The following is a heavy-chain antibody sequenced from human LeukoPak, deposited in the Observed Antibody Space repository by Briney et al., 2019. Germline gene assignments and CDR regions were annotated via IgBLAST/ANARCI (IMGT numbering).Heavy chain of an antibody. Sequence: ASVKVSCKASGYTFTSYGISWVRPAPGQGLEWMGWISAYNGNTNYAQKLQGRVTMTTDTSTSTAYMELRSLRSDDTAVYYCARDGPVLLWFGELSELGYWGQGTLVTVSS. D-gene: IGHD3-10*01. CDR1: GYTFTSYG. V-gene: IGHV1-18*01. CDR3: ARDGPVLLWFGELSELGY. CDR2: ISAYNGNT. J-gene: IGHJ4*02.